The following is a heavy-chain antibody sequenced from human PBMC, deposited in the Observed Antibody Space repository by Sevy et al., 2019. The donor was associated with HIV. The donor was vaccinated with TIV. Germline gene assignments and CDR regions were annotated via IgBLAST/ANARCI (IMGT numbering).Heavy chain of an antibody. CDR2: IKQDGSEK. D-gene: IGHD3-10*01. CDR3: AGYYYGSGSYTSGIDY. V-gene: IGHV3-7*01. Sequence: GGSLRLSCVASGFTFNSYGMHWVRQAPGKGLEWVANIKQDGSEKYYVDSVKGRFTISRDNAKNSLYLQMNSLRAEDTAVYYCAGYYYGSGSYTSGIDYWGQGTLVTVSS. J-gene: IGHJ4*02. CDR1: GFTFNSYG.